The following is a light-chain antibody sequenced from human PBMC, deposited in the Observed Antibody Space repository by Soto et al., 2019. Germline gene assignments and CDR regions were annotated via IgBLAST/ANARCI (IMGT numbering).Light chain of an antibody. Sequence: AIQRTQSPSSLSASVGDRVTISCRASQDIRHNMGWYQQKPGKAPNLLIYAASTLQRGVPSRFRGSGSGTDFTLTISRLQTEDFATYYCLQEHNYTRTFGQGTKLDI. CDR3: LQEHNYTRT. CDR1: QDIRHN. J-gene: IGKJ1*01. V-gene: IGKV1-6*01. CDR2: AAS.